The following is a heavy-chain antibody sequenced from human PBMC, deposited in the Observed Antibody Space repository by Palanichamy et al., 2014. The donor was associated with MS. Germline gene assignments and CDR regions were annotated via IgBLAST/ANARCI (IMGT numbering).Heavy chain of an antibody. V-gene: IGHV1-18*01. Sequence: QGQLVQSGTEVAKPGASVKVSCKAFGYTFRSYGINWVRQAPGQGLEWMGWISAHTGNTNYAQKVQGRVTMTADTSTSTVYMEMRSLTSDDTAMYYCATDGRLLRPSAGSGRDWFDRWGQGTLVTVSS. CDR3: ATDGRLLRPSAGSGRDWFDR. J-gene: IGHJ5*02. D-gene: IGHD2-15*01. CDR2: ISAHTGNT. CDR1: GYTFRSYG.